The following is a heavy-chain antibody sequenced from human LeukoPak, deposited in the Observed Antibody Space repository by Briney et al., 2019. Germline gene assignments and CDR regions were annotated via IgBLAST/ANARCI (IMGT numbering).Heavy chain of an antibody. CDR3: VAGDWGARDSFDL. V-gene: IGHV3-7*01. Sequence: GSLRLSCAASGFTFSIYWMSWVRQAPGKRLEWVASMNQEASQHYYVDSVKGRFTSSRDNAKTSLFLQMSSRRAEDTSVYYCVAGDWGARDSFDLWGRGTMVTVSS. CDR2: MNQEASQH. CDR1: GFTFSIYW. J-gene: IGHJ3*01. D-gene: IGHD2-21*02.